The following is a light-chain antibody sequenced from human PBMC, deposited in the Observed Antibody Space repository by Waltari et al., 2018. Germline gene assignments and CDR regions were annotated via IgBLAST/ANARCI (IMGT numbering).Light chain of an antibody. Sequence: SYVLTPPPPVSVAPGKTARITCGGTNLGIKSARWYQQKPGQAPVLVVYDDSDRPSGIPERFSGSNSGNTATLTISRVEAGDEADYFCQVWDSSSDHHVVFGGGTKLTVL. CDR3: QVWDSSSDHHVV. J-gene: IGLJ2*01. CDR2: DDS. V-gene: IGLV3-21*03. CDR1: NLGIKS.